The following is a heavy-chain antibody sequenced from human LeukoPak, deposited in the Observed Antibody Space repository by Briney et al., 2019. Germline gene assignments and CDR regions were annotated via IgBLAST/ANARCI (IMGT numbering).Heavy chain of an antibody. Sequence: PGGSLRLSCAASGFTFSSYAMHWVRQAPGKGLEWVAVISYDGSNKYYADSVKGRFTISRDNSKNTLYLQMNSLRAEDTAVYYCARGFIHRDPRYYMDVWGKGTTVTVSS. V-gene: IGHV3-30-3*01. CDR1: GFTFSSYA. D-gene: IGHD3-16*01. CDR2: ISYDGSNK. J-gene: IGHJ6*03. CDR3: ARGFIHRDPRYYMDV.